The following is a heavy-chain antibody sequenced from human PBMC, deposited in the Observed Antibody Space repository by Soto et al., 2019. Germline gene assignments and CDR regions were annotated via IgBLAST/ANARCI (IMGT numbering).Heavy chain of an antibody. V-gene: IGHV4-38-2*02. Sequence: PSETLSLTCAVSGYSTSSGCFLGWILQPPGKGLEWIANMYHDGNTHYNPSLKSRVTMSVDTSKNQFSLKLNSVTAADTAVYYCARESYSGYHSYDYWGQGILVTVSS. J-gene: IGHJ4*02. CDR2: MYHDGNT. D-gene: IGHD5-12*01. CDR3: ARESYSGYHSYDY. CDR1: GYSTSSGCF.